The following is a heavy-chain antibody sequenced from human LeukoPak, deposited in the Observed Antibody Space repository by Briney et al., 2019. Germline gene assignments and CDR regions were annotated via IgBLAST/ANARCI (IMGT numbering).Heavy chain of an antibody. V-gene: IGHV3-30*01. D-gene: IGHD6-19*01. CDR3: ATGSSIYKTSGWDY. CDR1: GFTFSTYA. CDR2: IAYDGSNE. J-gene: IGHJ4*02. Sequence: PGGSLRLSCAASGFTFSTYAMHWVRQAPGKGLEWVALIAYDGSNEYYADSVKGRFTISRDNSKNTLYLQMNSLRAEDTAVYYCATGSSIYKTSGWDYWGQGTLVTVSS.